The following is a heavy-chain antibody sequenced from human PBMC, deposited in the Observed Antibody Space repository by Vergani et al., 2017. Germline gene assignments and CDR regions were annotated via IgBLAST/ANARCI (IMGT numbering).Heavy chain of an antibody. Sequence: QVQLVQSGAEVKKHGSSVKVSCKASGGTFSSYAISWVRQAPGQGLEWMGRIIPIFGTANYAQKFQGRVTITADESTSTAYMELSSLRSEDTAVYYCARDRNXYYGSGAYYYGMDVWGQGTTVTVSS. CDR2: IIPIFGTA. J-gene: IGHJ6*02. V-gene: IGHV1-69*13. D-gene: IGHD3-10*01. CDR3: ARDRNXYYGSGAYYYGMDV. CDR1: GGTFSSYA.